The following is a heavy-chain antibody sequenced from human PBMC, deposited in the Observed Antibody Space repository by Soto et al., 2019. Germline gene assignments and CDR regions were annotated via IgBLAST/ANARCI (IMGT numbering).Heavy chain of an antibody. D-gene: IGHD4-17*01. CDR2: ISSSSSYI. V-gene: IGHV3-21*01. J-gene: IGHJ4*02. CDR3: ARGRYGETLIPYYFDY. Sequence: GGSLRLSCAASGFTFSSYSMNWVRQAPGKGLEWVSSISSSSSYIYYADSVKGRFTISRDNAKNSLYLQMNSLRAEDTAVYYCARGRYGETLIPYYFDYWGQGTLVTVSS. CDR1: GFTFSSYS.